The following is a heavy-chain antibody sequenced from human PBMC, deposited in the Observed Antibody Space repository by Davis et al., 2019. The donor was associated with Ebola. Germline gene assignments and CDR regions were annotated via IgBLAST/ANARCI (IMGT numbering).Heavy chain of an antibody. CDR3: ARVPKDYASGSYFDYFDY. CDR1: GGSFSGYY. V-gene: IGHV4-34*01. D-gene: IGHD3-10*01. Sequence: PSETLSLTCAVYGGSFSGYYWSWIRQPPGKGLEWIGEINHSGSTNYNPSLKSRVTISVDTSKNQFSLKLSSVTAADTAVYFCARVPKDYASGSYFDYFDYCGQGTLVTVSS. J-gene: IGHJ4*02. CDR2: INHSGST.